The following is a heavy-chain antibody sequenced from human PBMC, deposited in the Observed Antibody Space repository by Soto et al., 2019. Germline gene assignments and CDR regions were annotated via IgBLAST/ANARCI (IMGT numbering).Heavy chain of an antibody. Sequence: QVQLQESGPGLVKPSGTLSLTCAVSGGSISSSNWWSWVRQPPGKGLEWIGEIYHSGSTNYNPSLKGRVTIXXDXSXXQFSLKLSSVTAADTAVYYCAREPPYSNHYYGMDVWGQGTTVTVSS. CDR3: AREPPYSNHYYGMDV. V-gene: IGHV4-4*02. J-gene: IGHJ6*02. CDR2: IYHSGST. CDR1: GGSISSSNW. D-gene: IGHD4-4*01.